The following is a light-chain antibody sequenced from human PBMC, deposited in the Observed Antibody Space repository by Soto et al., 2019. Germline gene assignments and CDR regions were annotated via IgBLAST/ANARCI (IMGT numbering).Light chain of an antibody. Sequence: AVRMTQSPSSISASTGDRVTITCRASQGVSTYLAWYQQKPGKGPKLLIYAASTLQSGVPSRFSGSGSGTDFTLTISCLQSEDVATYYCQQYYTSPYTFGQGTPLEI. V-gene: IGKV1-8*01. CDR3: QQYYTSPYT. CDR1: QGVSTY. CDR2: AAS. J-gene: IGKJ2*01.